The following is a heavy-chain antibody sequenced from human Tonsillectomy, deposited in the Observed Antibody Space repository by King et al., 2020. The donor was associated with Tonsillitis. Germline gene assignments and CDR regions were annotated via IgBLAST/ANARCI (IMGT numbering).Heavy chain of an antibody. V-gene: IGHV3-30*18. J-gene: IGHJ4*02. D-gene: IGHD3-9*01. CDR2: ISYDGGNK. Sequence: HVQLVESGGGVVQPGRSLRLSCAASGFTFSSYGMHWVRQAPGKGLEWVAVISYDGGNKYYADSVKGRFTISRDNSKNTLYLQMNSLRAEDTAVYYCANLARSTDYDILTGYYTPSRDYWGQGTLVTVSS. CDR1: GFTFSSYG. CDR3: ANLARSTDYDILTGYYTPSRDY.